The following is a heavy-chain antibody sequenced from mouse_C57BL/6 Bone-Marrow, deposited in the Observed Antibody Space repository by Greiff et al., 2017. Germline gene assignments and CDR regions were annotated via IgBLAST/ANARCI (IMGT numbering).Heavy chain of an antibody. CDR1: GYAFSSYW. CDR3: ARGEVYYYGSSPYAMDY. D-gene: IGHD1-1*01. J-gene: IGHJ4*01. V-gene: IGHV1-80*01. CDR2: IYPGDGDT. Sequence: QVQLQQSGAELVKPGASVKISCKASGYAFSSYWMNWVKQRPGKGLEWIGQIYPGDGDTNYNGKFKGKATLTADKSSRTAYMQLSSLTSEDSAVYFCARGEVYYYGSSPYAMDYWGQGTSVTVSS.